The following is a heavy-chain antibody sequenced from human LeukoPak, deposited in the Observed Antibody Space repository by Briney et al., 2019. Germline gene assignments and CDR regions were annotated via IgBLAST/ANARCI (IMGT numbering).Heavy chain of an antibody. CDR3: AKEQRGYSGYAVGSWFDP. J-gene: IGHJ5*02. D-gene: IGHD5-12*01. CDR1: GFTFSSYA. Sequence: GGSLRLSCAASGFTFSSYAMHWVRQAPGKGLEWVALISYDGSNKYYADSVKARFIIPRDNSKNTVYLQMNSLGAEDTAVYFCAKEQRGYSGYAVGSWFDPWGQGTLVTVSS. CDR2: ISYDGSNK. V-gene: IGHV3-30*04.